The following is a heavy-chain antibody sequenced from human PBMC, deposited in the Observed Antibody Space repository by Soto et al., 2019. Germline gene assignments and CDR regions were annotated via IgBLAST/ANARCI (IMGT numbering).Heavy chain of an antibody. CDR1: GFTFSSYG. J-gene: IGHJ4*02. V-gene: IGHV3-33*01. CDR2: IWYDGSNK. Sequence: LRLSCAASGFTFSSYGMHWVRHAPGKGLEWVAVIWYDGSNKYYADSVKGRFTISRDNSKNTLYLQMNSLRAEDTAVYYCAREGGYSYGSGPFDYWGQGTLVTVSS. D-gene: IGHD5-18*01. CDR3: AREGGYSYGSGPFDY.